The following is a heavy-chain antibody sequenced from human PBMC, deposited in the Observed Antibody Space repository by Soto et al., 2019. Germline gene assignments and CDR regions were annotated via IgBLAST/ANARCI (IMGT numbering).Heavy chain of an antibody. CDR2: ISAYNGNT. CDR1: GYTFTSYG. Sequence: GASVKVSCKASGYTFTSYGISWVRQAPGQGLEWMGWISAYNGNTNYAQKLQGRVTMTTDTSTSTAYMEPRSLRSDDTAVYYCAREGYYYDSSGYSHFDYWGQGTLVTVSS. CDR3: AREGYYYDSSGYSHFDY. D-gene: IGHD3-22*01. V-gene: IGHV1-18*04. J-gene: IGHJ4*02.